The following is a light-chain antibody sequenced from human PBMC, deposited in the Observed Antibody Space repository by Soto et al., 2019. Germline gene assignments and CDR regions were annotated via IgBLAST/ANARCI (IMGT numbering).Light chain of an antibody. CDR2: AAS. Sequence: DIQMTQSPSSLSASVGDRVTITFRASQSISSYLNWYQQKPGKAPKLLIYAASSLQSGVPSRFSGSGSGTDFTLTISSLQPEDFATYYCQQSYSTPPWTFGQGTKVDI. CDR1: QSISSY. V-gene: IGKV1-39*01. CDR3: QQSYSTPPWT. J-gene: IGKJ1*01.